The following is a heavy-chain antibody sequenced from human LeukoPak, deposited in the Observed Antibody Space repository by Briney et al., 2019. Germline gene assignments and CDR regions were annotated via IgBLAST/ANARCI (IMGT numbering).Heavy chain of an antibody. CDR3: AADDYYDSSGRYFQH. Sequence: ASVKVSCKASGYNFISYYMHWVRQAPGQGLEWMGIINPSGGSTSYAQKFQDRVTMTRDTSTSTVYMELSSLRSDDTAVYYCAADDYYDSSGRYFQHWGQGTLVTVSS. V-gene: IGHV1-46*01. CDR2: INPSGGST. D-gene: IGHD3-22*01. CDR1: GYNFISYY. J-gene: IGHJ1*01.